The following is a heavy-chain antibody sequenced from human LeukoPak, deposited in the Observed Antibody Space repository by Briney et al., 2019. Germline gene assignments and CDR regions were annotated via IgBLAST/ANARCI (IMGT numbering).Heavy chain of an antibody. Sequence: SETLSLTCSVSVGFTTYDYWNWIRQPAGKAPEWIGRIHTTGSTNYNPSLKSRLTMTLDKSKKQFSLKVTSMTAADTAVYYCARLLKTDSSSDYWGQGTLVTVSS. CDR1: VGFTTYDY. J-gene: IGHJ4*02. D-gene: IGHD6-6*01. CDR3: ARLLKTDSSSDY. CDR2: IHTTGST. V-gene: IGHV4-4*07.